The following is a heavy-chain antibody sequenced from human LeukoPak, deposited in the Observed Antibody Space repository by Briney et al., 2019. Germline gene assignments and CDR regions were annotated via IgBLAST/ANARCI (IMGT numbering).Heavy chain of an antibody. CDR1: GGSISSNSYY. D-gene: IGHD2-2*01. CDR3: ARGRSSSSTSCYAH. V-gene: IGHV4-39*01. J-gene: IGHJ3*01. Sequence: PSETLSLTCTVSGGSISSNSYYWGWMRQPPGKGLEWIGSIYYSGSTYYNPSLKSRVTISVDTSKNQFSLKLSSVTAADTAVYYCARGRSSSSTSCYAHWGQGTMVTVSS. CDR2: IYYSGST.